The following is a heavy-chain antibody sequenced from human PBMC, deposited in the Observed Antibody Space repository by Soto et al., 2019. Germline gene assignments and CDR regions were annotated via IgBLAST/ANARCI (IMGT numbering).Heavy chain of an antibody. J-gene: IGHJ6*02. Sequence: SETLSLTCTVSGGSISSYYWSWIRQPPGKGLEWIGYIYYSGGTNYNPSLKSRVTISVDTSKNQFSLKLSSVTAADTAVYYCARDTPRYYYGSGSYYNIGYYYYYGMDVWGQGTTVTVSS. CDR3: ARDTPRYYYGSGSYYNIGYYYYYGMDV. CDR1: GGSISSYY. V-gene: IGHV4-59*01. D-gene: IGHD3-10*01. CDR2: IYYSGGT.